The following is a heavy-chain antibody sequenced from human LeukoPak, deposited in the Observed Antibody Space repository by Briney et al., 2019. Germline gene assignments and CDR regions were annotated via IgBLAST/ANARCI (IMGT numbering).Heavy chain of an antibody. V-gene: IGHV4-59*12. J-gene: IGHJ4*02. CDR2: IYYSGST. CDR3: ARNGAGWYFDY. Sequence: SQTLSLTCTVSGGSISRYYWSWIRQPPGKGLEWIGYIYYSGSTNYSPSLKSRLTISVDTSKNQFSLKLSSVTAADTAVYYCARNGAGWYFDYWGQGTLVTVSS. CDR1: GGSISRYY. D-gene: IGHD1-26*01.